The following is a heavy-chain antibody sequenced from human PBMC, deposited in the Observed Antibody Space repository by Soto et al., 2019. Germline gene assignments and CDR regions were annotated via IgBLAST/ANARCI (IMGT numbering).Heavy chain of an antibody. Sequence: QVHLEQWGAGLLKPSETLSLSCGVSGGSFSENYWTWFRQLPGKGLEWIGEISPSGTTKYVPSLKSRVTISKDTSKNQFSLKVTSVTAADTAVYFCATSFWFGTQPEIWGQGTLVTVSS. D-gene: IGHD3-10*01. CDR1: GGSFSENY. J-gene: IGHJ1*01. V-gene: IGHV4-34*01. CDR3: ATSFWFGTQPEI. CDR2: ISPSGTT.